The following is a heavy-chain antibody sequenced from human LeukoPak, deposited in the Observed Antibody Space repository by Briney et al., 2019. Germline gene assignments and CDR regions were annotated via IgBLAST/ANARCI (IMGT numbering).Heavy chain of an antibody. D-gene: IGHD3-10*01. CDR3: ASQLITMVRGVTDY. J-gene: IGHJ4*02. V-gene: IGHV5-51*01. CDR1: GYSFTSYW. Sequence: GESLKISCKGSGYSFTSYWIGWVRQMPGKGLEWMGIIYPGDSDTRYSPSFQGQGTISADKSISTAYLQWSSLTASDTAMYYCASQLITMVRGVTDYWGQGTLVTVSS. CDR2: IYPGDSDT.